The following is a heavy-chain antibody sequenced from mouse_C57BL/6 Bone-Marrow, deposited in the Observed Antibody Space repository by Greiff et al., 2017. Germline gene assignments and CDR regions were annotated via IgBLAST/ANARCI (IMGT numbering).Heavy chain of an antibody. Sequence: QVQLQQSGPELVKPGASVKISCKASGYAFSSSWMNWVKQRPGKGLEWIGRIYPGDGDTNYNGKFKGKATLTADKSSSTAYMQLSSLTSEDSAVYFCARGKSSGYTFAYWGQGTLVTVSA. J-gene: IGHJ3*01. CDR2: IYPGDGDT. CDR1: GYAFSSSW. CDR3: ARGKSSGYTFAY. V-gene: IGHV1-82*01. D-gene: IGHD3-2*02.